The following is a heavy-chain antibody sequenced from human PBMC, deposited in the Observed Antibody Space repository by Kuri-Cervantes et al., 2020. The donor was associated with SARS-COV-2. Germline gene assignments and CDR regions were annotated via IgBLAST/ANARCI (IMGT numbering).Heavy chain of an antibody. CDR1: GFTFSSYS. D-gene: IGHD2-2*01. CDR2: ISYDGSKK. Sequence: GGSLRLSCAASGFTFSSYSMNWVRQAPGKGLEWVAVISYDGSKKYYADSVKGRFTISRDNSKTTLYLQMQGLRAEDTAVYYCARHLSHIVVVPAAIVFNSWFYGMDVWGQGTTVTVSS. CDR3: ARHLSHIVVVPAAIVFNSWFYGMDV. J-gene: IGHJ6*02. V-gene: IGHV3-30-3*01.